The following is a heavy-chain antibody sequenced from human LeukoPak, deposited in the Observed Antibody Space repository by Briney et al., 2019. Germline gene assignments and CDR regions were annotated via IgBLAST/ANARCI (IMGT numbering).Heavy chain of an antibody. CDR3: ARNCRGIYDY. D-gene: IGHD3-16*01. J-gene: IGHJ4*02. CDR1: GYTFTAYY. CDR2: INPNSGGT. Sequence: GASVKVSCKASGYTFTAYYFHWLRHAPGQGLEWMGWINPNSGGTNYAQKFQGRVTMTRDTSISTAYMELDRLSSDDTAVYFCARNCRGIYDYWGQGTLVTVSS. V-gene: IGHV1-2*02.